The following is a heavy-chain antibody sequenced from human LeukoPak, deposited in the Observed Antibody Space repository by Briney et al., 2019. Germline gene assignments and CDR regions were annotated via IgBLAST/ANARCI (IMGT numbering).Heavy chain of an antibody. J-gene: IGHJ4*02. D-gene: IGHD4-17*01. CDR2: INPSGGST. V-gene: IGHV1-46*01. CDR3: ATEGTGNLEVTTVGTGSFDY. Sequence: ASVKVSCKAPGYTFTSYYMHWVRQAPGQGLEWMGIINPSGGSTSYAQKFQGRVTMTRDTSTSTVYMELSSLRSEDTAVYYCATEGTGNLEVTTVGTGSFDYWGQGTLVTVSS. CDR1: GYTFTSYY.